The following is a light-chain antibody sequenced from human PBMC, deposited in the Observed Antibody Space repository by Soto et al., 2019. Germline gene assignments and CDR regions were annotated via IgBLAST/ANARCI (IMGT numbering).Light chain of an antibody. Sequence: EIVLTQSPGTLSLSPGERATLSCRTSQTVSSSFLAWYQQTPGQAPRLLIYDASIRATDIPDRFTGSGSGTDFTLTISRLEPEDFAVYYCQQYNNWPRTFGQGTKVEIK. CDR2: DAS. J-gene: IGKJ1*01. CDR3: QQYNNWPRT. CDR1: QTVSSSF. V-gene: IGKV3-20*01.